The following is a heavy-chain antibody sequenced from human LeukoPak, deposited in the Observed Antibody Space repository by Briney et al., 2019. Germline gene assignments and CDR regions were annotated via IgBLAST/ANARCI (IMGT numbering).Heavy chain of an antibody. CDR3: ATDKGYSSGWHGV. J-gene: IGHJ4*02. D-gene: IGHD6-19*01. CDR2: ITAYNGNT. V-gene: IGHV1-18*01. CDR1: GYTFISHG. Sequence: GASVKVSCKASGYTFISHGFNWVRQAPGQGLEWMGWITAYNGNTNYAQNLQGRVTMTTDTSTNTAYMELSSLRSEDTAVYYCATDKGYSSGWHGVWGQGTLVTVSS.